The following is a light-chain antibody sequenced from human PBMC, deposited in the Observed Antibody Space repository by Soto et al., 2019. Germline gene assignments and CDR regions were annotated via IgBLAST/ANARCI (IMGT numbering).Light chain of an antibody. J-gene: IGLJ2*01. CDR3: SSYTSRSTPV. Sequence: QSALTQPASVSGSPGQSITISCTGTSSDDGTYKYVSWYQQLPGKAPKLMIYEVSNRPSGVSNRFSGSKSGNTASLTISELQAEDEADYYCSSYTSRSTPVFGGGTKLTVL. CDR2: EVS. CDR1: SSDDGTYKY. V-gene: IGLV2-14*01.